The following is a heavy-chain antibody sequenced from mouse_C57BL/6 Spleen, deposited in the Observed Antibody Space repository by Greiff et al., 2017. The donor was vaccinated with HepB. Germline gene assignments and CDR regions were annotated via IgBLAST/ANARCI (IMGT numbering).Heavy chain of an antibody. D-gene: IGHD3-1*01. V-gene: IGHV3-6*01. CDR2: ISYDGSN. CDR1: GYSITSGYY. J-gene: IGHJ2*01. Sequence: EVKVEESGPGLVKPSQSLSLTCSVTGYSITSGYYWNWIRQFPGNKLEWMGYISYDGSNNYNPSLKNRISITRDTSKNQFFLKLNSVTTEDTATYYCARRGLFDSDYWGQGTTLTVSS. CDR3: ARRGLFDSDY.